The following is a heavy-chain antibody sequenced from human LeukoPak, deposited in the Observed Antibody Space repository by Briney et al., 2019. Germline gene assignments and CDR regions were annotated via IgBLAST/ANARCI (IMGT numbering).Heavy chain of an antibody. J-gene: IGHJ6*03. CDR2: FDPEDGET. CDR1: GYTLTELS. Sequence: ASVKVSCKVSGYTLTELSMHWVRQAPGKGLEWMGGFDPEDGETIYAQKVQGRVAMTEDTSTDTAYMELSSLRSEDTAVYYCATQEVQVSAAGTDYYYYMDVWGKGTTVTVSS. V-gene: IGHV1-24*01. D-gene: IGHD6-13*01. CDR3: ATQEVQVSAAGTDYYYYMDV.